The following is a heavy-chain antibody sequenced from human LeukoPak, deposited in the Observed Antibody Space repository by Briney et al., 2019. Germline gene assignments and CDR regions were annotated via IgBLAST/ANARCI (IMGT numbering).Heavy chain of an antibody. J-gene: IGHJ5*02. CDR3: ARDQYSSGWYWFDP. Sequence: GGSLRLSCAASGFTFSDYYMSWIRQAPGKGLGWVSYISSSGSTIYYADSVKGRFTISRDNAKNSLYLQMNSLRAEDTAVYYCARDQYSSGWYWFDPWGQGTLVTVSS. D-gene: IGHD6-19*01. CDR1: GFTFSDYY. CDR2: ISSSGSTI. V-gene: IGHV3-11*01.